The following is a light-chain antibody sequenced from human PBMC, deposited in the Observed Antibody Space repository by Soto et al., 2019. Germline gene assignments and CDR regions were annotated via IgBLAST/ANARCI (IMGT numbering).Light chain of an antibody. CDR1: SSDVGGYKY. CDR2: EVS. J-gene: IGLJ3*02. CDR3: SSYTSTSTWV. Sequence: QSALTQPASVSGSPGQSITISCTGTSSDVGGYKYVSWYQHHPGKAPKLMIYEVSNRPSGVSNRFSGSKSGNTASLTISGLQAEDEADYYCSSYTSTSTWVLGGGTQLTVL. V-gene: IGLV2-14*01.